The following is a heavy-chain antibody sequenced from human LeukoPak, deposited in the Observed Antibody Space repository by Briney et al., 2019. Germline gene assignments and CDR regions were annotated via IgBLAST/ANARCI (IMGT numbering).Heavy chain of an antibody. CDR2: IRSKAYGGTT. V-gene: IGHV3-49*04. Sequence: GRSLRLSCAASGFTFSSYAMHWVRQAPGKGLEWVGFIRSKAYGGTTEYAASVKGRFTISRDDSKSIAYLQMNSLKTEDTAVYYCTRAVSTVVSPDYWGQGTLVTVSS. D-gene: IGHD4-23*01. CDR1: GFTFSSYA. J-gene: IGHJ4*02. CDR3: TRAVSTVVSPDY.